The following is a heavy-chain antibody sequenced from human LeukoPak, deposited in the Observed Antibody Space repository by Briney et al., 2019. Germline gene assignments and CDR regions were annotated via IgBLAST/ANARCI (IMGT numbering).Heavy chain of an antibody. CDR3: ARESDSSYWYFDL. CDR2: IYSGGST. V-gene: IGHV3-53*01. D-gene: IGHD3-22*01. CDR1: GFTVSSNY. J-gene: IGHJ2*01. Sequence: GGSLRLSCAASGFTVSSNYMSWVRQAPGKGLEWVSVIYSGGSTYYADSVKGRFTISRDNSKNTLYLQMNSLRAEDTAVYYCARESDSSYWYFDLWGRGTLVTVSS.